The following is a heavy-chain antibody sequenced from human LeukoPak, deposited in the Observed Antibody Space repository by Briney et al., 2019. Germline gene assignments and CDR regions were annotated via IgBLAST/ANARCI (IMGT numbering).Heavy chain of an antibody. J-gene: IGHJ4*02. CDR3: ARTYCAEDCSIRYFDY. Sequence: GASVKVSCKASGYILSSYNMHWVRQAPGQGLEWLGIINPSGGDTKYAQKFQGRVTLTRDKSTSTVYMEWSSLTSDDTAVYYCARTYCAEDCSIRYFDYWGQGTLVTVSS. V-gene: IGHV1-46*01. CDR1: GYILSSYN. CDR2: INPSGGDT. D-gene: IGHD2-21*02.